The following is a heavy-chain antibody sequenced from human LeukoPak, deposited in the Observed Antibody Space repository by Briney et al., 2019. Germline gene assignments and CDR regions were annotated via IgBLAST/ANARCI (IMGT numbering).Heavy chain of an antibody. CDR2: IRSKAYGGTT. CDR1: GFTFGDYA. D-gene: IGHD3-10*01. Sequence: PGGSLRLSCTASGFTFGDYAMSWFRQAPGKGLEWVGFIRSKAYGGTTEYAASVKGRFTISRDDSKSIAYLQMNSLKTEDTAVYYCTRVSPPLLWFGECLYWGQGTLVTVSS. CDR3: TRVSPPLLWFGECLY. J-gene: IGHJ4*02. V-gene: IGHV3-49*03.